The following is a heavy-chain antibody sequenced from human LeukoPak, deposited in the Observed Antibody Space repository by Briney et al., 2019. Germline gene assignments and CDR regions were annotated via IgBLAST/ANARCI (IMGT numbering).Heavy chain of an antibody. CDR1: GGFISSGNYY. CDR2: MYSSGST. J-gene: IGHJ4*02. CDR3: AISATDRNFDY. Sequence: SETLSLTCTVSGGFISSGNYYCSWIRQSPGKGLEWIGYMYSSGSTYFNPSLKSRVTVSVDTSKNQFSLKLSSVTAADTAVYYCAISATDRNFDYWGQGTLVTVSS. V-gene: IGHV4-30-4*01. D-gene: IGHD6-25*01.